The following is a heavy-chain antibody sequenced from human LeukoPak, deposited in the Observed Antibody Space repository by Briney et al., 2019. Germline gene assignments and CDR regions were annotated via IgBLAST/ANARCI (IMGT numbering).Heavy chain of an antibody. D-gene: IGHD2-21*01. CDR2: IYYSGST. CDR1: GGSISSYY. CDR3: ARLFVVSDAFDI. J-gene: IGHJ3*02. Sequence: SETLSLTCTVSGGSISSYYWSWIRQPPGKGLEWIGYIYYSGSTNYNPSLKSRVTISVDTSKNQFSLKLSSVTAADTAVYYCARLFVVSDAFDIWGQGTMVTVSS. V-gene: IGHV4-59*08.